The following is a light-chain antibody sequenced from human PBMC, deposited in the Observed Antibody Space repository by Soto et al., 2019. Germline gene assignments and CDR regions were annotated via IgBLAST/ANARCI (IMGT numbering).Light chain of an antibody. Sequence: DIQMTQSPSTLSASVGDRVTITCRASQSITYWLAWYQQKPGKAPKLLIYKASSLQSGVPSRFSGSGSGTEFTLTISSLQPDDFATYYCQQYNTYPWTFGQGTKLEIK. CDR2: KAS. V-gene: IGKV1-5*03. CDR3: QQYNTYPWT. J-gene: IGKJ2*02. CDR1: QSITYW.